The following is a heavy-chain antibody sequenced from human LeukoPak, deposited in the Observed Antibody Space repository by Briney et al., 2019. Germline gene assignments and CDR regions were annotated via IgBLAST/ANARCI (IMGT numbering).Heavy chain of an antibody. Sequence: GASVKVSCKASGSTFTGYYILCVPQAPGQGLEWMGWINPSSGGTKYAQKFQGRVTMTRDTSISSAYMELSGLRSDDTAVYYCARGEGIAARPTVDYWGQGTLVTVSS. CDR3: ARGEGIAARPTVDY. CDR1: GSTFTGYY. CDR2: INPSSGGT. D-gene: IGHD6-6*01. J-gene: IGHJ4*02. V-gene: IGHV1-2*02.